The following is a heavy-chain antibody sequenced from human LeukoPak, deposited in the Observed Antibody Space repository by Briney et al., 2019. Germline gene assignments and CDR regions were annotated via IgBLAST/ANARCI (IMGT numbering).Heavy chain of an antibody. Sequence: PGGSLRLSCAASGFTFSSYGMSWVRQAPGKGLEWVSAISGSGGSTYYADSVKGRFTISRDNSKNTLSLQVNSLRAEDTAMYYCAKDDDWGRYKHWGQGTLVTVSS. CDR1: GFTFSSYG. V-gene: IGHV3-23*01. CDR3: AKDDDWGRYKH. CDR2: ISGSGGST. J-gene: IGHJ1*01. D-gene: IGHD3-16*01.